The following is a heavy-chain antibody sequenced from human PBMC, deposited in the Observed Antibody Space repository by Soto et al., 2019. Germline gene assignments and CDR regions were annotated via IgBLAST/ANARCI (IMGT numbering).Heavy chain of an antibody. CDR2: IYHNGRA. J-gene: IGHJ4*02. D-gene: IGHD5-12*01. CDR3: VRDRGYGTLDS. CDR1: GGSITSDS. V-gene: IGHV4-30-2*01. Sequence: QLQLQESGSGLVKPSQPLSLTCAVSGGSITSDSWSWIRQPPGKGLEWIGYIYHNGRAFYNSSLKSRVTMSVDMSTNQISLNLRSVTAADTAVYYCVRDRGYGTLDSWGQGTLVTVSS.